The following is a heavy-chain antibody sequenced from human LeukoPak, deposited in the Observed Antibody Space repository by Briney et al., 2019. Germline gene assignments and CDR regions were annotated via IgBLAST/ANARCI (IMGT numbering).Heavy chain of an antibody. CDR1: GGSISSYY. J-gene: IGHJ3*02. D-gene: IGHD6-13*01. Sequence: SETLSLTCTVSGGSISSYYWSWIRQPPGKGLEWIGYIYSSGSTNYNPSLKSRVTISVDTSKNQFSLKLSSVTAADTAVYYCGASSSWQDAFDIWGQGTMVTVSS. CDR3: GASSSWQDAFDI. V-gene: IGHV4-59*12. CDR2: IYSSGST.